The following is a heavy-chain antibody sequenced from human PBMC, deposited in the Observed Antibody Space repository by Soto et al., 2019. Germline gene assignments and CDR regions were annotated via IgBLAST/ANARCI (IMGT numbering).Heavy chain of an antibody. Sequence: GGSLRLSCAASGFTFSSYGMHWVRQAPGKGLEWVAVISYDGSNKYYADSVKGRFTISRDNSKNTLYLQMNSLRAEDTAVYYCAKDSPSSSPFDYWGQGTLVTVSS. CDR1: GFTFSSYG. J-gene: IGHJ4*02. CDR3: AKDSPSSSPFDY. CDR2: ISYDGSNK. D-gene: IGHD6-6*01. V-gene: IGHV3-30*18.